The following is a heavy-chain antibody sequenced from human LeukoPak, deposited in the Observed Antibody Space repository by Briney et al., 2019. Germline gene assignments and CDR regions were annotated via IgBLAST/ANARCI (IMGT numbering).Heavy chain of an antibody. Sequence: SETLSLTCTVSGGSISSFYWSWIRQPPGKGLEWIGYIYYSGNTNYNPSLKNRVTISVDTSKNQFSLKLSSATAADTAVYYCARGYSGSYGRFDYWGQGTLATVSS. V-gene: IGHV4-59*01. CDR1: GGSISSFY. J-gene: IGHJ4*02. CDR3: ARGYSGSYGRFDY. CDR2: IYYSGNT. D-gene: IGHD1-26*01.